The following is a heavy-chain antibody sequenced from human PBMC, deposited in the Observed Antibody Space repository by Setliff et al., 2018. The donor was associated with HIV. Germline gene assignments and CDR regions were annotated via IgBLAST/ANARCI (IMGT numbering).Heavy chain of an antibody. Sequence: SVKVSCKVSGDTFNNYGLNWVRQAPGQGLEWMGGIIPIFKSADYAQKFQGRVTITTDESTSTAYMELSSLRSEDTAVYYCGRGTLYGVSDYWGPGTLVTVSS. CDR2: IIPIFKSA. CDR1: GDTFNNYG. D-gene: IGHD3-3*01. V-gene: IGHV1-69*05. J-gene: IGHJ4*02. CDR3: GRGTLYGVSDY.